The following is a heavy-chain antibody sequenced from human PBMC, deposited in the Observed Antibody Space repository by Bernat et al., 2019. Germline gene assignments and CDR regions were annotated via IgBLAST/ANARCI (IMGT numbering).Heavy chain of an antibody. D-gene: IGHD1-26*01. J-gene: IGHJ4*02. CDR3: GKGHHLSSGSPCDD. CDR1: GFTFDDYA. Sequence: EVQLVESGGGLVQPGRSLRLSCAASGFTFDDYAMHWVRQAPGKGLEWVSGISWNSGSIDYADSVKGRFTISRDNAKKSLYLQMNRLRGEDTALYDCGKGHHLSSGSPCDDWGRGSLVTVSS. CDR2: ISWNSGSI. V-gene: IGHV3-9*01.